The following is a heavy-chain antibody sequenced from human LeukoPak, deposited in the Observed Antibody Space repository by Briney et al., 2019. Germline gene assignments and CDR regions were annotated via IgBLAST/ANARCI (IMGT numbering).Heavy chain of an antibody. CDR3: ARGIAAAQLPNDAFDI. J-gene: IGHJ3*02. CDR2: IYYSGST. CDR1: GGSISSYY. Sequence: SETLSLTCTVSGGSISSYYWSWIRQPPGKGLEWIGYIYYSGSTNYNPSLKSRVTISVDTSKNQFSLKLSSVTAADTAVYYCARGIAAAQLPNDAFDIWGQGTMVTVSS. V-gene: IGHV4-59*01. D-gene: IGHD6-13*01.